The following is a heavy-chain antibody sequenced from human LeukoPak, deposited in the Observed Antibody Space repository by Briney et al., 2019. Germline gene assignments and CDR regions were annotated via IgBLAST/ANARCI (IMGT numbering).Heavy chain of an antibody. Sequence: GASVKVSCKASGYTFTGYYMHWVRQAPGQGLEWMGWINPNSGGKNYAQKFQGRVTMTRDTSISTAYMELSRLRSDDTAVYYCARWLGWDIVLMVYALDYWGQGTLVTVSS. CDR1: GYTFTGYY. CDR2: INPNSGGK. D-gene: IGHD2-8*01. J-gene: IGHJ4*02. CDR3: ARWLGWDIVLMVYALDY. V-gene: IGHV1-2*02.